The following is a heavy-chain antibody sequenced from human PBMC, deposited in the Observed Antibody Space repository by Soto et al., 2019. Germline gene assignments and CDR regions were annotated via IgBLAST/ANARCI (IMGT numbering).Heavy chain of an antibody. Sequence: SETLSLTCTVSGGSISSYYWSWIRQPPGKGLEWIGYIYYSGSTNYNPSLKSRVTISVDTSKNQFSLKLSSVTAADTAVYYCARAPRGDLMGPYYFDYWGQGTLVTVSS. J-gene: IGHJ4*02. CDR2: IYYSGST. CDR3: ARAPRGDLMGPYYFDY. CDR1: GGSISSYY. V-gene: IGHV4-59*01. D-gene: IGHD2-8*01.